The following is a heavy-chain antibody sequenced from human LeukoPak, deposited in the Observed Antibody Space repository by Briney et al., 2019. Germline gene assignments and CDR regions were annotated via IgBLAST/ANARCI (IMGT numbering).Heavy chain of an antibody. D-gene: IGHD2-21*02. CDR3: AREAPGVVTARGWFDP. Sequence: SETLSLTRTVSGGSISSGGYYWSWIRQHPGKGLEWIGYIYYSGSTYYNPSLKSRVTISVDTSKNQFSLKLSSVTAADTAVYCCAREAPGVVTARGWFDPWGQGTLVTVSS. CDR1: GGSISSGGYY. CDR2: IYYSGST. J-gene: IGHJ5*02. V-gene: IGHV4-31*03.